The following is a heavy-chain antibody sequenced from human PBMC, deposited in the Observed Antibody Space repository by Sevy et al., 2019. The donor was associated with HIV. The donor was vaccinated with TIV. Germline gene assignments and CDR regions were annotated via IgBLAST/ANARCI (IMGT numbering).Heavy chain of an antibody. CDR1: GFTFSSYS. CDR3: VREASGYARQRQAFDY. J-gene: IGHJ4*02. D-gene: IGHD5-12*01. Sequence: GGSLRLSCAASGFTFSSYSMNWVRQAPGKGLEWVSSISSSSSYIYYADSVKGRFTISRDNAKNSLYLQMNSLRAEDTSVYYCVREASGYARQRQAFDYWGQGTLVTVSS. CDR2: ISSSSSYI. V-gene: IGHV3-21*01.